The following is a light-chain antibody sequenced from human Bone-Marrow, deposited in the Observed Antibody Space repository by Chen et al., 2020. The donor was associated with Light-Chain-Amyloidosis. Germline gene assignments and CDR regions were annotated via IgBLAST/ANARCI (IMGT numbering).Light chain of an antibody. V-gene: IGKV3-20*01. CDR1: QRVSASY. J-gene: IGKJ3*01. Sequence: EFVFTQSPGTLSLSPGERATLSCRASQRVSASYLAWYQQKPGQTPRLLIHGVSSRATGIPDRFSGSGSGTDCTLTIRSLEPEDFAVYYCQEYGSPFGPGTRVDV. CDR3: QEYGSP. CDR2: GVS.